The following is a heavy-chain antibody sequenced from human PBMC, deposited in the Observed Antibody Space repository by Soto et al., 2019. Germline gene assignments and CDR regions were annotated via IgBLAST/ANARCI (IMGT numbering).Heavy chain of an antibody. CDR1: GFTFSGYS. CDR3: ARDVSLTPVPMTTAFESY. Sequence: GGSLRLSCAASGFTFSGYSMNWVRQAPGKGLEWVSSISSSSSYIYYADSVKGRFTISRDNAKNSLYLQMNSLRAEDTAVYYCARDVSLTPVPMTTAFESYWGQGTLVTVS. J-gene: IGHJ4*02. CDR2: ISSSSSYI. V-gene: IGHV3-21*01. D-gene: IGHD4-17*01.